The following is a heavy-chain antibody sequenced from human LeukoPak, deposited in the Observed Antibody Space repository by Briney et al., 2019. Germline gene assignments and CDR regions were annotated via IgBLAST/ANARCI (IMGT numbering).Heavy chain of an antibody. J-gene: IGHJ6*02. CDR1: GFTFRSYL. CDR2: IYSDGSST. Sequence: GGSLRLSRAASGFTFRSYLMHWVRQAPGKGLVWISRIYSDGSSTTYADSVQGRFTISRDNAKSTLYLQMNSLRAEDTAVYFCARAPPGTYGMDVWGQGTTVTVSS. V-gene: IGHV3-74*01. CDR3: ARAPPGTYGMDV.